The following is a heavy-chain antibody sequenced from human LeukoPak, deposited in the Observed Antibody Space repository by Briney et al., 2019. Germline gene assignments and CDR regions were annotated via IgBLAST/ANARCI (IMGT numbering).Heavy chain of an antibody. CDR1: GGTFSSYA. V-gene: IGHV1-69*06. J-gene: IGHJ6*03. CDR3: ARDYGSGSYLGGSVYYYYYYYMDV. D-gene: IGHD3-10*01. CDR2: IIPIFGTA. Sequence: SVKVSCKASGGTFSSYAISWVRQAPGQGLEWMGGIIPIFGTANYAQKFQGRVTITADKPTSTAYMELSSLRSEDTAVYYCARDYGSGSYLGGSVYYYYYYYMDVWGKGTTVTVSS.